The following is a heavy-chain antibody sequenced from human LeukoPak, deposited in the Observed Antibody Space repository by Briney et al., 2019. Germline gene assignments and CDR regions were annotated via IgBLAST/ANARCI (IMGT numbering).Heavy chain of an antibody. D-gene: IGHD3-22*01. Sequence: GGSLRLSCAASGFTFNSYNMNWVRQAPGKGLEWVSYISSSSSTIYYADSVKGRFTISRDSAKTSLFLQMNSLRAEDTAVYYCAKYDSFDHYYDSSGRFDCWGQGTLVTVSS. CDR2: ISSSSSTI. V-gene: IGHV3-48*01. J-gene: IGHJ4*02. CDR1: GFTFNSYN. CDR3: AKYDSFDHYYDSSGRFDC.